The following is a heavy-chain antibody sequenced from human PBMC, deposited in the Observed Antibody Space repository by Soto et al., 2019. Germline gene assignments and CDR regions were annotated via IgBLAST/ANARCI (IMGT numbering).Heavy chain of an antibody. V-gene: IGHV4-34*01. CDR1: GGSFSGYY. Sequence: PSETLSLTCAVYGGSFSGYYWSWIRQPPGKGLEWIGEINHSGSTNYNPSLKSRVTISVDTSKNQFSLKLSSVTAADTAVYYCARVTVTTTGDAFDIWGQGTMVTVSS. J-gene: IGHJ3*02. D-gene: IGHD4-17*01. CDR2: INHSGST. CDR3: ARVTVTTTGDAFDI.